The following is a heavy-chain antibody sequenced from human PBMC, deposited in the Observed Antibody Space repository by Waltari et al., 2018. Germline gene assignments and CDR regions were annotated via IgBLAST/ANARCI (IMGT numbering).Heavy chain of an antibody. CDR2: TRYTGTP. CDR3: AREVGAASTSDAFDI. J-gene: IGHJ3*02. D-gene: IGHD6-25*01. Sequence: QVQLQESGPGLVKPSETLSLTCTVSGGSISRGDYYWSWSRQRPGKCLEWIAYTRYTGTPYDNPSLESRVRISRDTSKNQFSLKLNDVTAADTAVYFCAREVGAASTSDAFDIWGQGT. CDR1: GGSISRGDYY. V-gene: IGHV4-30-4*08.